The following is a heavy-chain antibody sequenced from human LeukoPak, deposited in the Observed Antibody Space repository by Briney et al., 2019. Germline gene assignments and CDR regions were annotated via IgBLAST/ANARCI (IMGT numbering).Heavy chain of an antibody. J-gene: IGHJ5*02. CDR2: IYYSGST. Sequence: PSETLSLTCTVSGGSISSYYWSWIRQPPGKGLEWIWYIYYSGSTNYNPSLKSRVTISVDTSKNQFSLKLSSVTAADTAVYYCARHSNYGSGSYYRYWFDPWGQGTLVTVSS. D-gene: IGHD3-10*01. V-gene: IGHV4-59*08. CDR3: ARHSNYGSGSYYRYWFDP. CDR1: GGSISSYY.